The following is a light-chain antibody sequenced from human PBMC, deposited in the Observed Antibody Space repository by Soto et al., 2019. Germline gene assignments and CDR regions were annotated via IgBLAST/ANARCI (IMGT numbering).Light chain of an antibody. V-gene: IGLV2-14*01. CDR1: NSDVGSYNY. J-gene: IGLJ1*01. CDR3: SSFTSISNLYV. Sequence: QSALTQPASVSGSPGQSIAISCTGTNSDVGSYNYVSWHQQHPGKGPKLVIYEVSNRPSGISNRFSGSKSGNTASLTISGLQAEDEADYYCSSFTSISNLYVFGTGTKVTVL. CDR2: EVS.